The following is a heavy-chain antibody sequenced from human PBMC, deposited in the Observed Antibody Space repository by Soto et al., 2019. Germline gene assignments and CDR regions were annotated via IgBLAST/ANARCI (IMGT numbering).Heavy chain of an antibody. V-gene: IGHV1-3*01. CDR2: INCGSGNT. Sequence: QVQFVQSGAEVKQPGASASLSCKTSGYNFTTYVVHWLRQAPGQGPEGMGWINCGSGNTVYSQKFQGRVTFTRDASARTAYMDLDSLTSGDTAVYCCARGYTSGWTFDFCGRGTLVNVSS. CDR1: GYNFTTYV. CDR3: ARGYTSGWTFDF. D-gene: IGHD6-19*01. J-gene: IGHJ4*02.